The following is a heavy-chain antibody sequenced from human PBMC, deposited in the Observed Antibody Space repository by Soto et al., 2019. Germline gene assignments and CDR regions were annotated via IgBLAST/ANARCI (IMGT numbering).Heavy chain of an antibody. CDR1: GYTFTSYG. J-gene: IGHJ6*02. Sequence: SVKDSCKASGYTFTSYGISWVRQAPGQGLEWMGWISAYNGNTNYAQKLQGRVTMTTDTSTSTAYMELRSLRSDDTAVYYYARVSVPEYSRSCRPTYYYSYGMYVGGQGTTDTVS. V-gene: IGHV1-18*01. CDR3: ARVSVPEYSRSCRPTYYYSYGMYV. D-gene: IGHD6-13*01. CDR2: ISAYNGNT.